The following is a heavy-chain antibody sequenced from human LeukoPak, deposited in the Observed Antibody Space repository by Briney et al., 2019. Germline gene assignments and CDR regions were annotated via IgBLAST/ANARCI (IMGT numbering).Heavy chain of an antibody. J-gene: IGHJ6*02. CDR3: ARDPPRPVGPYYYGMDV. CDR1: GFTFSSYG. D-gene: IGHD1-26*01. Sequence: PGGSLGLSCAASGFTFSSYGMHWVRQAPGKGLEWVAVIWYDGSNKYYADSVKGRFTISRDNSKNTLYLQMNSLRAEDTAVYYCARDPPRPVGPYYYGMDVGGQGTTVTVSS. CDR2: IWYDGSNK. V-gene: IGHV3-33*01.